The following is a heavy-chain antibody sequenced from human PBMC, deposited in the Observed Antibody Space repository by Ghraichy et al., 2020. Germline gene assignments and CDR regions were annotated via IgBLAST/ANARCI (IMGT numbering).Heavy chain of an antibody. V-gene: IGHV3-30-3*01. CDR1: GFTFSSYA. CDR2: ISYDGSNK. Sequence: LSLTCAASGFTFSSYAMHWVRQAPGKGLEWVAVISYDGSNKYYADSVKGRFTISRDNSKNTLYLQMNSLRAEDTAVYYCAREGTVAGTITYYFDYWGQGTLVTVSS. J-gene: IGHJ4*02. D-gene: IGHD1/OR15-1a*01. CDR3: AREGTVAGTITYYFDY.